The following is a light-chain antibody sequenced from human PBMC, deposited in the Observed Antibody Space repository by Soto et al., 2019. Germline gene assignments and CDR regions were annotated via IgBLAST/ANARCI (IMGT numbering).Light chain of an antibody. CDR1: QTVSSN. CDR3: QQFNNLPYS. CDR2: GSF. V-gene: IGKV3-15*01. Sequence: EVVMTQSPATLSVSPGESATLSCRASQTVSSNLAWYQQKPGQAPRLLIDGSFTRATGVPARLSASRSGTEFTLTSTSPQSEDFALYFCQQFNNLPYSFGQGTKLEIK. J-gene: IGKJ2*03.